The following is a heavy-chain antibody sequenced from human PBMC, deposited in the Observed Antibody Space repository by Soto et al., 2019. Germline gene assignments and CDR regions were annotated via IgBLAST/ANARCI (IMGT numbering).Heavy chain of an antibody. J-gene: IGHJ4*02. CDR2: IYYSGST. Sequence: PSETLSLTCTVSGGSISSYYWSWIRQPPGKGLEWIGYIYYSGSTNYNPSLKSRVTISVDTSKNQFSLKLSSVTAADTAMYYCARQYVTIFGVVTTDYWGQGTLVTVSS. V-gene: IGHV4-59*01. CDR1: GGSISSYY. CDR3: ARQYVTIFGVVTTDY. D-gene: IGHD3-3*01.